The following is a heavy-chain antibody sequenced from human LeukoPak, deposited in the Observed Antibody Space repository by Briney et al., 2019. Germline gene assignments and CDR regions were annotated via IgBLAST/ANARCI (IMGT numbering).Heavy chain of an antibody. CDR3: ARPGSGGYYYDSSGPYGMDV. CDR1: GGSISSSSYY. J-gene: IGHJ6*02. Sequence: PSETLSLTRTVSGGSISSSSYYWGWIRQPPGKGLEWIGSIYYSGSTYYNPSLKSRVTISVDTSKNQFFLKLSSVTAADTAVYYCARPGSGGYYYDSSGPYGMDVWGQGTTVTVSS. V-gene: IGHV4-39*01. CDR2: IYYSGST. D-gene: IGHD3-22*01.